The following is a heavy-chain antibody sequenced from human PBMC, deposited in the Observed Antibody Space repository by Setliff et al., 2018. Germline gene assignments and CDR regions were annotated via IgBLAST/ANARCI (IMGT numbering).Heavy chain of an antibody. CDR3: ARDRFYNYWGGTSITAPHDALDI. Sequence: ASVKVSCKASGYTLSKYYMHWVRQAPGQGLEWMGIINPSGGLTKYAQKFQGRVTMTSDTSTNTVYLEVSSLRSEDTAVYFCARDRFYNYWGGTSITAPHDALDIWGQGTMVTVSS. CDR1: GYTLSKYY. J-gene: IGHJ3*02. V-gene: IGHV1-46*03. CDR2: INPSGGLT. D-gene: IGHD2-21*01.